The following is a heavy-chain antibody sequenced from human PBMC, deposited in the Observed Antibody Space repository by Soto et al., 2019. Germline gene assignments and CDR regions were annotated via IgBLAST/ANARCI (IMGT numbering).Heavy chain of an antibody. CDR3: ARAFPEHSSSWYLGAFDI. D-gene: IGHD6-13*01. CDR2: ISSNGGST. V-gene: IGHV3-64*01. J-gene: IGHJ3*02. Sequence: GGSLRLSCAASGFTFSSYAMHWVRQAPGKGLEYVSAISSNGGSTYYANSVKGRFTISRDNSKNTLYLQMGSLRAEDMAVYYCARAFPEHSSSWYLGAFDIWGQGTMVTVSS. CDR1: GFTFSSYA.